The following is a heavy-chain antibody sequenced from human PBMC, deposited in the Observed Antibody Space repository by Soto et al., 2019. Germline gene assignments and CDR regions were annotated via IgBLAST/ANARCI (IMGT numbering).Heavy chain of an antibody. D-gene: IGHD3-16*02. Sequence: SETLSLTCAVYGGSFSGYYWSWIRQSPGKGLEWIGEINHSGSTNYNPSLRSRVTISVDTSKNQFSLKLSSVTAADTAVYYCARVADNDYVWGSYRIPYYYYGMDVWGQGTTVTVSS. J-gene: IGHJ6*02. CDR2: INHSGST. CDR1: GGSFSGYY. CDR3: ARVADNDYVWGSYRIPYYYYGMDV. V-gene: IGHV4-34*01.